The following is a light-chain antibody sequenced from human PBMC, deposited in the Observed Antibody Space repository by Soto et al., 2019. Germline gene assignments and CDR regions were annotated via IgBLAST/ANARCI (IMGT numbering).Light chain of an antibody. J-gene: IGKJ5*01. CDR1: QGINNY. CDR3: QQLFSFPPT. V-gene: IGKV1-9*01. Sequence: DIQLTQSPSFLSASVGDRVTITCRASQGINNYLAWYQQKPGKAPNLLIYVASTLQSGVPSRFSGSGSGTEFTLTISSLQPEDLGIYYCQQLFSFPPTFGQGTRLEIK. CDR2: VAS.